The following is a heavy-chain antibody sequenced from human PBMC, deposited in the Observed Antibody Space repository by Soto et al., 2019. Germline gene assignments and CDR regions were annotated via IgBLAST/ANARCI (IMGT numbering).Heavy chain of an antibody. CDR3: ASQRSVAGIKNWFDP. CDR2: ISSSSSYI. V-gene: IGHV3-21*01. J-gene: IGHJ5*02. CDR1: GFTFSSYS. D-gene: IGHD6-19*01. Sequence: EVQLVESGGGLVKPGGSLRLSCAASGFTFSSYSMNWVRQAPGKGLEWVSSISSSSSYIYYADSVKGRFTISRDNAKNSLYLQMNSLRAEDTAMYYCASQRSVAGIKNWFDPWGQGTLVTVSS.